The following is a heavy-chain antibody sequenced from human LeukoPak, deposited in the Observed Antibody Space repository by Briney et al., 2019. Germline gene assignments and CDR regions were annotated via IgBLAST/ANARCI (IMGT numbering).Heavy chain of an antibody. D-gene: IGHD3-3*01. CDR1: GCTISSYY. J-gene: IGHJ5*02. Sequence: WETLSLTCTASGCTISSYYWSWVRQPPGKGLEWIGYIYYSGSTKYNPSLKSRVTISVDTSKNQFSLKLCTVNAADTAVYYCARGQGVGYDFCSGYSNWFDPWGQGTLVTVSS. CDR2: IYYSGST. CDR3: ARGQGVGYDFCSGYSNWFDP. V-gene: IGHV4-59*01.